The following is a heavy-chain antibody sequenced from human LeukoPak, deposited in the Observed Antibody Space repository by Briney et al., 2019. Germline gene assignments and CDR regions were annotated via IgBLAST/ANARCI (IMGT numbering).Heavy chain of an antibody. V-gene: IGHV4-61*01. J-gene: IGHJ6*03. Sequence: SETLSLTCTVSGYSISSGYYWGWIRQPPGKGLEWIGYIYYSGSTNYNPSLKSRVTISVDTSKNQFSLKLSSVTAADKAVYYCARLRSARYCSGGSCSYYYYYYMDVWGKGTTVTVSS. CDR1: GYSISSGYY. CDR2: IYYSGST. D-gene: IGHD2-15*01. CDR3: ARLRSARYCSGGSCSYYYYYYMDV.